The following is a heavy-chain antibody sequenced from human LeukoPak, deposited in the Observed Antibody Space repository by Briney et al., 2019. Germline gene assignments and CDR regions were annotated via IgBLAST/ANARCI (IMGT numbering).Heavy chain of an antibody. D-gene: IGHD6-6*01. CDR2: ISSSGSST. CDR3: ARWTRVTSSSLWYFDL. V-gene: IGHV3-48*03. CDR1: ALTFSSYE. Sequence: PGGSLRLSCAASALTFSSYEMNWVRQAPGKGLDWVSYISSSGSSTYYADSVKGRFTISRDNAKNSLYLQMNSLRAEDTAVYYCARWTRVTSSSLWYFDLWGRGNLVTVSS. J-gene: IGHJ2*01.